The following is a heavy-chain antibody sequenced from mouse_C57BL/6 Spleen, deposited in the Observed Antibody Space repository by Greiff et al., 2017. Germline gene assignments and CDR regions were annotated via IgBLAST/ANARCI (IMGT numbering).Heavy chain of an antibody. D-gene: IGHD1-1*01. Sequence: VQLQQSGAELVRPGASVTLSCKASGYTFTDYEMHWVKQTPVHGLEWIGAIDPETGGTAYNQKFKGKAILTADKSSSTASMELRSLTSEDSAVYYCTRSDYGSSFYYFDYWGQGTTLTVSS. J-gene: IGHJ2*01. CDR1: GYTFTDYE. V-gene: IGHV1-15*01. CDR2: IDPETGGT. CDR3: TRSDYGSSFYYFDY.